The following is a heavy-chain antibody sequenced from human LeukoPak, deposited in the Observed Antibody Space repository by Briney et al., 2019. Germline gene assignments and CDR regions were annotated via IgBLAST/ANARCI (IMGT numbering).Heavy chain of an antibody. Sequence: GGSLRLSCAASGFTFSSYWMHWVRQAPGKGLEWVAFIRSDGSNKKYADSVKGRFTISRDNSKSTLYLQMNSLRAEDTAVYYCAKDRYCTDGVCSGSFDYWGQGTLVTVSS. D-gene: IGHD2-8*01. J-gene: IGHJ4*02. CDR2: IRSDGSNK. CDR3: AKDRYCTDGVCSGSFDY. CDR1: GFTFSSYW. V-gene: IGHV3-30*02.